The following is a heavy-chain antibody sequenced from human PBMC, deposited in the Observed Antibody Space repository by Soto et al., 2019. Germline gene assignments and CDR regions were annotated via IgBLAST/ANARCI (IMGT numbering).Heavy chain of an antibody. CDR3: AGGSGGPYYFDY. J-gene: IGHJ4*02. CDR1: GFTFSSYG. V-gene: IGHV3-33*01. CDR2: IWYDGSNK. D-gene: IGHD3-10*01. Sequence: GGSLRLSCAASGFTFSSYGMHWVRQAPGKGLEWVAVIWYDGSNKYYADSVKGRFTISRDNSKNTLYLQMNSLRAEDTAVYYCAGGSGGPYYFDYWGQGTLVTVSS.